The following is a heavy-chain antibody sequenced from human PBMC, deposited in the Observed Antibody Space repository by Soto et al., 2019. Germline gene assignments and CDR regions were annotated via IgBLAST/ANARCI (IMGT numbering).Heavy chain of an antibody. Sequence: SATLSLTCTGSGGSISSYYWSWIRQPPGKGLEWIGYVYYTGSTSYNPSLKRRVTFSADSSRGQFSLRLNSVTAADTAVYYCARTVLGPDLLADSFVDYYYYMDVWGQGTTVTV. V-gene: IGHV4-59*08. CDR3: ARTVLGPDLLADSFVDYYYYMDV. CDR1: GGSISSYY. CDR2: VYYTGST. J-gene: IGHJ6*03. D-gene: IGHD3-9*01.